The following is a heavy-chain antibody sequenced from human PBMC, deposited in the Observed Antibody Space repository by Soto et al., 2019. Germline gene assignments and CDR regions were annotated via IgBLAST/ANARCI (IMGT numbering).Heavy chain of an antibody. CDR1: GFTFSDYA. CDR2: INSNGGGT. D-gene: IGHD2-8*02. Sequence: EVQLVESGGGLVQPGGSLRLSCAASGFTFSDYAMHWVRQAPGKGLEYVAAINSNGGGTYYATSVKGRFIISRDNSKNTLYLQMGNLRAEDMAVYYCARSTGGYWGQGTLVTVSS. CDR3: ARSTGGY. V-gene: IGHV3-64*01. J-gene: IGHJ4*02.